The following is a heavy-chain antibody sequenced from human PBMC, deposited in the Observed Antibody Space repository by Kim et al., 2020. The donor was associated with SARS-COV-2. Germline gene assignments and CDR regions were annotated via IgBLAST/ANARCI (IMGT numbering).Heavy chain of an antibody. D-gene: IGHD2-15*01. CDR3: ANVVVVAATPIRDYYYGMDV. J-gene: IGHJ6*02. Sequence: SETLSLTCTVSGGSVSSGSYYWSWIRQPPGKGLEWIGYIYYSGSTNYNPSLKSRVTISVDTSKNQFSLKLSSVTAADTAVYYCANVVVVAATPIRDYYYGMDVWGQGTTVTVSS. V-gene: IGHV4-61*01. CDR1: GGSVSSGSYY. CDR2: IYYSGST.